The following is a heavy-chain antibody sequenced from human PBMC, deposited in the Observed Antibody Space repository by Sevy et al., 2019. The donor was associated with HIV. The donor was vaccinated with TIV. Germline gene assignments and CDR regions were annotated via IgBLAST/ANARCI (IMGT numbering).Heavy chain of an antibody. J-gene: IGHJ6*02. D-gene: IGHD1-26*01. CDR2: ISSTSTYI. CDR1: GFTFNTYN. CDR3: ARDGGATDYGMDV. Sequence: GGSLRLSCGASGFTFNTYNFNWVRQAPGKGLERVSSISSTSTYIYYADSVRGRFTISRDNAKNSLYLQMNNLRAEDTAIYYCARDGGATDYGMDVWGLGTTVTVSS. V-gene: IGHV3-21*01.